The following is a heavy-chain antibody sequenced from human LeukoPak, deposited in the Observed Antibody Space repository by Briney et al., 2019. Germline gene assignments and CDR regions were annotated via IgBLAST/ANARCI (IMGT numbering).Heavy chain of an antibody. V-gene: IGHV1-69*06. Sequence: ASVKVSCKASGGTFSSYAISWVRQAPGQGLEWMGGIIPIFGTANYAQKFQGRVTSTADKSTSTAYMELSSLRSEDTAVYYCARVWATDPDAFDIWGQGTMVTVSS. D-gene: IGHD5-12*01. CDR1: GGTFSSYA. CDR3: ARVWATDPDAFDI. CDR2: IIPIFGTA. J-gene: IGHJ3*02.